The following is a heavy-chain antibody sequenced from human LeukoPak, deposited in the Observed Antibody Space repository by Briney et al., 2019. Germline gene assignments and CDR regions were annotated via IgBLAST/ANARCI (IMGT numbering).Heavy chain of an antibody. CDR2: VWYSGKTK. CDR3: AKELLSSPTAEDAFDI. V-gene: IGHV3-33*06. D-gene: IGHD1-14*01. J-gene: IGHJ3*02. Sequence: PGMSLRLSCAGTGFTFSKYGMHWFRQAPGEGLGWVATVWYSGKTKYYRDSVKGRFTISRDNSKNTLYLQMNSLRAEDTAVYYCAKELLSSPTAEDAFDIWGQGTMVTVSS. CDR1: GFTFSKYG.